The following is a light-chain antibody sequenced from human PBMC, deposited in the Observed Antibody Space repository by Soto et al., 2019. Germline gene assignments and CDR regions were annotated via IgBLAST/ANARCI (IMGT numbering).Light chain of an antibody. CDR3: ASWDDTLDAQV. CDR1: RSNTGRNY. J-gene: IGLJ3*02. CDR2: RNN. V-gene: IGLV1-47*03. Sequence: QPVLTQAPSASGTHGRRVTISCSGSRSNTGRNYVYWYQQVPGKAPRLLIQRNNERPSGVPDRFAGSKSGTSVSLAISGLWCDDEATYDCASWDDTLDAQVFGGGTKDTVL.